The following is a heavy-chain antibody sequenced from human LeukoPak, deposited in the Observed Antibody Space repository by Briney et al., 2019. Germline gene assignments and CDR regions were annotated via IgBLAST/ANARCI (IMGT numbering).Heavy chain of an antibody. V-gene: IGHV3-30*01. J-gene: IGHJ1*01. D-gene: IGHD2-2*01. CDR2: ISYDGSNK. Sequence: PGRSLRLSCAASGFTFSSYAMHWVRQAPGKGLEWVAVISYDGSNKYYADSVKGRFTISRDNSKNTLYLQMNSLRAEDTAVYYCGSSPPYCSSTSCPKAEYFQHWGQGTLVTVSS. CDR1: GFTFSSYA. CDR3: GSSPPYCSSTSCPKAEYFQH.